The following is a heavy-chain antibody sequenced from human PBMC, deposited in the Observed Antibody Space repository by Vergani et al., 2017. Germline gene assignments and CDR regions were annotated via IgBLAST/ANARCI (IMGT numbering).Heavy chain of an antibody. CDR2: IYRTGRT. CDR3: ARGPRRDVLAFRYYYGMDV. D-gene: IGHD3-3*02. V-gene: IGHV4-38-2*01. CDR1: GFSIDNGYY. J-gene: IGHJ6*02. Sequence: QVQLQESGPGLVKPSETLSLTCAVSGFSIDNGYYWDWIRQPPGKGLEWIGSIYRTGRTHFNPSLKSRVTISVDTSKNQFSLKLSSVTAADTAVYYCARGPRRDVLAFRYYYGMDVWGQGTTVTVSS.